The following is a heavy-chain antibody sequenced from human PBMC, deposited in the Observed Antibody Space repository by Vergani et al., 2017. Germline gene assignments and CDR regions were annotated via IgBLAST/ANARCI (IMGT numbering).Heavy chain of an antibody. CDR3: ASPMVREVIMPPHY. J-gene: IGHJ4*02. D-gene: IGHD3-10*01. CDR1: GFTLSSYA. CDR2: ISYDGSNK. V-gene: IGHV3-30-3*01. Sequence: QVHLVESGGGVVQPGRSLRLSCAASGFTLSSYAMHWVRQAPGKGLEWVAVISYDGSNKYYADSVKGRFTISRDNSKNTLYLQMNSLGAEDTAVYYCASPMVREVIMPPHYWGQGTLVTVSS.